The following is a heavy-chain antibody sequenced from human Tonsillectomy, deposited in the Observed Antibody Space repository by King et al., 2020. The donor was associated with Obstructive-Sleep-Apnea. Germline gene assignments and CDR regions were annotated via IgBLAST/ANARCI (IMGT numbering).Heavy chain of an antibody. V-gene: IGHV3-23*04. D-gene: IGHD2-2*01. Sequence: VQLVESGGGLVQPGGSLRLSCAASGFTFSSYAMSWVRQAPGKGLEWVSAISGSGGSTYYADSVKGRFTIPRDNSKNTLYLQMNSLRAEDTGVYYCAKDLERDVIVVVPATMPGYYFDSWGQGPLLTVSS. J-gene: IGHJ4*02. CDR2: ISGSGGST. CDR1: GFTFSSYA. CDR3: AKDLERDVIVVVPATMPGYYFDS.